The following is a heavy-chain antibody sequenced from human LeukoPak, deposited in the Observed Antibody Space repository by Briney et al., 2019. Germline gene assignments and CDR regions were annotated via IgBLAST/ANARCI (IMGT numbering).Heavy chain of an antibody. D-gene: IGHD3-10*01. Sequence: GGSLRLSCAASGFTFSSYAMHWVRQAPGKGLEWVAVISYDGSNKYYADSVKGRFTISRDNSKNTLYLQMNSLRAEDTAVYYCAKDKGWFGESYYFDYWGQGTLVTVSS. V-gene: IGHV3-30*18. J-gene: IGHJ4*02. CDR1: GFTFSSYA. CDR3: AKDKGWFGESYYFDY. CDR2: ISYDGSNK.